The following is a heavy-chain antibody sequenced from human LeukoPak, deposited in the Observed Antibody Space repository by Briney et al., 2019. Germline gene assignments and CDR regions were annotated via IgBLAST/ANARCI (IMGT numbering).Heavy chain of an antibody. CDR1: GFTFSSYE. J-gene: IGHJ4*02. CDR3: ARMRPEFDY. D-gene: IGHD6-6*01. CDR2: ISSSGGSI. Sequence: GGSLRLSCAASGFTFSSYEMNWVRQAPGKGLEWVSYISSSGGSIYYAASVKGRFTISRDNAKNSLYLQMNSLRAEDTAAYYCARMRPEFDYWGQGTLVTVSS. V-gene: IGHV3-48*03.